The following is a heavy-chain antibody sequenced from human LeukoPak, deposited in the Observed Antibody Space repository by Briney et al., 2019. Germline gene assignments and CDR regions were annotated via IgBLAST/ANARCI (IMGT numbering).Heavy chain of an antibody. J-gene: IGHJ4*02. V-gene: IGHV3-74*01. CDR1: GFTFSSYA. CDR3: ARDRGYTQDY. D-gene: IGHD5-12*01. CDR2: INSDGSST. Sequence: GRSLRLSCAASGFTFSSYAMHWVRQAPGKGLEWVSRINSDGSSTSYADSVKGRFTISRDNAKNTLYLQMNSLRAEDTAVYYCARDRGYTQDYWGQGTLVTVSS.